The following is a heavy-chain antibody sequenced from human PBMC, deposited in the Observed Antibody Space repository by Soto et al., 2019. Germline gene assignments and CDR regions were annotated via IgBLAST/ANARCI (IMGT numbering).Heavy chain of an antibody. Sequence: GASVKVSCKASGYTFTSYAMHWVRQAPGQRLEWMGWINAGNGNTKYSQKFQGRVTITRDTSASTAYMELSSLRSEDTAVYYCARVGYNWNDWGWFDPWGQGTLVTVSS. D-gene: IGHD1-1*01. V-gene: IGHV1-3*01. CDR1: GYTFTSYA. CDR3: ARVGYNWNDWGWFDP. J-gene: IGHJ5*02. CDR2: INAGNGNT.